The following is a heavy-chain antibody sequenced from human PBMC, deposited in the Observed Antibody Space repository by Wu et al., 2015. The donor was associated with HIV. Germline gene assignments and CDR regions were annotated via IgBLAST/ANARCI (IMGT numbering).Heavy chain of an antibody. CDR2: INPLFGTT. Sequence: QVQLIQSGAEVRKPGASVKVSCKASGYTFTTYDINWVRQAPGQGLEWMGGINPLFGTTKHSQKFQDRLTFTTDESKTTAYMELSSLRSEDTAVYYCARNTDSVATSLYSLGVWGQGTTVTVSS. V-gene: IGHV1-69*05. J-gene: IGHJ6*02. CDR1: GYTFTTYD. D-gene: IGHD5-12*01. CDR3: ARNTDSVATSLYSLGV.